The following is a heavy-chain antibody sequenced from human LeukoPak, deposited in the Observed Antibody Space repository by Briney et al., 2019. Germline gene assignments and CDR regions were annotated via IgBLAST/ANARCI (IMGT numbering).Heavy chain of an antibody. Sequence: PSETLSLTCGVSGYSISSGYFWGWIRQPPGKGLEWIASMYHSGTTYYNPSLKSRVTISIDTSKNQFSLKLTSVTAADTAVYYCARDHYQLLYTGFGYRGQGTLVTVSS. V-gene: IGHV4-38-2*01. CDR3: ARDHYQLLYTGFGY. CDR1: GYSISSGYF. CDR2: MYHSGTT. J-gene: IGHJ4*02. D-gene: IGHD2-2*02.